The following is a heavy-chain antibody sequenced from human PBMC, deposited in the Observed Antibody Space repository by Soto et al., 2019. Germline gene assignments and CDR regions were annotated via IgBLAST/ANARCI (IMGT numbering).Heavy chain of an antibody. CDR1: GYAFSSYW. V-gene: IGHV5-51*01. CDR2: IYPGDSDT. CDR3: ARGYCTATICDPWFDP. Sequence: GESLKISCHGSGYAFSSYWIAWVRQMPGKGLEWMGIIYPGDSDTRYSPSFQGQVTISVDKSITTAYLQWSSLKASDTAMYYCARGYCTATICDPWFDPWGQGTPATVYS. J-gene: IGHJ5*02. D-gene: IGHD2-8*02.